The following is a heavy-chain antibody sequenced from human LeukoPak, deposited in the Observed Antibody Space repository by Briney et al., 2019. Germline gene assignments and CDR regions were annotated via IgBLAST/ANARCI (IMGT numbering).Heavy chain of an antibody. D-gene: IGHD3-3*01. V-gene: IGHV3-7*01. Sequence: PGGSLRLSCAVSGFTFSHAWMSWVRQAPGKGLEWVANIKQDGSEKYYVDSVKGRFTISRDNAKNSLYLQMNSLRAEDTAVYYCARDVTPEWLYSGISDYWGQGTLVTVSS. CDR2: IKQDGSEK. CDR3: ARDVTPEWLYSGISDY. CDR1: GFTFSHAW. J-gene: IGHJ4*02.